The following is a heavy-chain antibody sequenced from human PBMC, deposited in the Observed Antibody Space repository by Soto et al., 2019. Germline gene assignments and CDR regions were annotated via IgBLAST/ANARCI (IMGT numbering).Heavy chain of an antibody. J-gene: IGHJ4*02. V-gene: IGHV3-66*01. Sequence: EVQLVESGGGLVQPGGSLRLSCAASGFTVSSNYMSWVRQAPGKGLEWVSVIYSGGSTYYADSVKGRFTISRDNYKNTLYLQMNSLRAEDTAVYYCARDYYRSSSKGGGWGQGTLVTVSS. CDR3: ARDYYRSSSKGGG. CDR2: IYSGGST. CDR1: GFTVSSNY. D-gene: IGHD6-6*01.